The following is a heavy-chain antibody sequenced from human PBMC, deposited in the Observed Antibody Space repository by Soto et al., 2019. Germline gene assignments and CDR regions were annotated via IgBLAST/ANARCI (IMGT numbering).Heavy chain of an antibody. Sequence: ASVKVSCKASGYTFTSYGISWLRQAPGQGLEWMGWISAYNGNTNYAQKLQGRVTMTTDTSTSTAYMELRSLRSDDTAVYYCARGRYFDWLLPASYYYGMDVWGQGTTVTVSS. J-gene: IGHJ6*02. CDR1: GYTFTSYG. V-gene: IGHV1-18*04. CDR3: ARGRYFDWLLPASYYYGMDV. CDR2: ISAYNGNT. D-gene: IGHD3-9*01.